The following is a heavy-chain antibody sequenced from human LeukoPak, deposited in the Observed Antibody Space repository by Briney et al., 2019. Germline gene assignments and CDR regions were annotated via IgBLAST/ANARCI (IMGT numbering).Heavy chain of an antibody. Sequence: SETLSLTCTVSGGSISSYYWGWIRQPPGKGLEWIGYIYTSGSTNYNPSLKSRVTISVDTSKNQFSLKLSSVTAADTAVYYCARGGHNYVWGSYRSERIYYFDYWGQGTLVTVSS. J-gene: IGHJ4*02. CDR1: GGSISSYY. V-gene: IGHV4-4*09. CDR3: ARGGHNYVWGSYRSERIYYFDY. D-gene: IGHD3-16*02. CDR2: IYTSGST.